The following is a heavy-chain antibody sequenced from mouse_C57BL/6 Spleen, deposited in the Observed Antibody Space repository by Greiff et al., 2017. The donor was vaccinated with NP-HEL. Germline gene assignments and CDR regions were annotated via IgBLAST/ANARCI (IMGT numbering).Heavy chain of an antibody. CDR2: ISSGGDYI. J-gene: IGHJ1*03. CDR1: GFTFSSYA. Sequence: EVMLVESGEGLVKPGGSLKLSCAASGFTFSSYAMSWVRQTPEKRLEWVAYISSGGDYIYYADTVKGRFTISRDNARNTLYLQMSSLKSEDTAMYYYTRDGNYGSLWYFDVWGTGTTVTVSS. CDR3: TRDGNYGSLWYFDV. D-gene: IGHD1-1*01. V-gene: IGHV5-9-1*02.